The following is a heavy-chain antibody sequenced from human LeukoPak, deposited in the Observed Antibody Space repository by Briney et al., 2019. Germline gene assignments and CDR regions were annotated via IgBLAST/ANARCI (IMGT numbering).Heavy chain of an antibody. CDR2: FDPEDGET. CDR1: GYTLTELS. Sequence: ASVKVSCKVSGYTLTELSMHWVRQAPGKGLEWMGGFDPEDGETICAQKFQGRVTMTEDTSTDTAYMKLSSLRSEDTAVYYCATDKGYCSSTSCPDDAFDIWGQGTMVTVSS. CDR3: ATDKGYCSSTSCPDDAFDI. V-gene: IGHV1-24*01. J-gene: IGHJ3*02. D-gene: IGHD2-2*01.